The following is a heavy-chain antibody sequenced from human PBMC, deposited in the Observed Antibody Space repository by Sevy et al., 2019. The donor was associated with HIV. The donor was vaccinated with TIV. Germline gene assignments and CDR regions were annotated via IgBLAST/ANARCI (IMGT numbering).Heavy chain of an antibody. V-gene: IGHV1-58*01. CDR3: AADRIGSNCSYFDY. D-gene: IGHD2-15*01. CDR1: GFTFSSSA. J-gene: IGHJ4*02. Sequence: ATVKVSCKASGFTFSSSAVQWVRQARGQRLEWIGWIVVGSDNRNYAQKFQERVTITRHMSTSTVYMELSSLRSEVSAVYYCAADRIGSNCSYFDYWGQGTLVTVSS. CDR2: IVVGSDNR.